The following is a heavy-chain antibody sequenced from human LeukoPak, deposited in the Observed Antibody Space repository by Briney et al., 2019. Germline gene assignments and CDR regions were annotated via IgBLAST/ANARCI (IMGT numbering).Heavy chain of an antibody. V-gene: IGHV3-30*02. CDR3: AGDLDSGGFGELPIDY. D-gene: IGHD3-10*01. Sequence: GGSLRLSCAASGFTFSSYGMHWVRQAPGKGLEWVAFIRYDGSNKYYADSVKGRFTISRDNSKNTLYLQMNSLRAEDTAVYYRAGDLDSGGFGELPIDYWGQGTLVTVSS. CDR2: IRYDGSNK. J-gene: IGHJ4*02. CDR1: GFTFSSYG.